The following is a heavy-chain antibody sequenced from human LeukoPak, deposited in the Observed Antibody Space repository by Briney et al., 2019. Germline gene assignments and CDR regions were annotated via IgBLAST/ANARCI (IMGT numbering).Heavy chain of an antibody. CDR3: ARRTTITMVRGVPNGYYGMDV. CDR2: IYYSGST. Sequence: PSETLSLTCTVSGGSISSYYWSWIRQPPGKGLEWIGYIYYSGSTNYNPSLKSRVTISVDTSKNQFSLKLSSVTAADTAVYYCARRTTITMVRGVPNGYYGMDVWGQGTTVTVSS. V-gene: IGHV4-59*12. D-gene: IGHD3-10*01. CDR1: GGSISSYY. J-gene: IGHJ6*02.